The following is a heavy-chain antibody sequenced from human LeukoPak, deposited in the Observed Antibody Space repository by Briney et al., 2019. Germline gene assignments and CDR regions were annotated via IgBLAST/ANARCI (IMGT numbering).Heavy chain of an antibody. CDR1: GFTFSSYA. CDR3: AKGRSGYSYTEPFDY. CDR2: ISGSGGST. Sequence: GGSLRLSCAASGFTFSSYAMSWVRQAPGKGLEWVSAISGSGGSTYYADSVKGRFTISRDNSKNTLYLQVNSLRAEDTAVYYCAKGRSGYSYTEPFDYWGQGTLVTVSS. D-gene: IGHD5-18*01. J-gene: IGHJ4*02. V-gene: IGHV3-23*01.